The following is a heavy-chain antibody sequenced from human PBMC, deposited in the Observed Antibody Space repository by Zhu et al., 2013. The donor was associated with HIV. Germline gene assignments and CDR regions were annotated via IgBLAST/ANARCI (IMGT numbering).Heavy chain of an antibody. D-gene: IGHD6-19*01. CDR2: IYYSGST. CDR3: ARDPAYSSGWNRKFDY. J-gene: IGHJ4*02. V-gene: IGHV4-39*07. CDR1: GGSISSSSYY. Sequence: QVQLQESGPGLVKPSETLSLTCTVSGGSISSSSYYWGWIRQPPGKGLEWIGSIYYSGSTYYNPSLKSRVTISVDTSKNQFSLKLSSVTAADTAVYYCARDPAYSSGWNRKFDYWGQGTLGHRLL.